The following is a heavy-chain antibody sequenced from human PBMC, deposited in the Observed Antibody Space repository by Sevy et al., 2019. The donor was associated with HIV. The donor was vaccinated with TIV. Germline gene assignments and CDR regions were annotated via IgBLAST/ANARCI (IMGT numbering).Heavy chain of an antibody. CDR3: ARPSSGWTAGDY. CDR1: GFTFSLYA. Sequence: GGSQRLSCAASGFTFSLYAMNWVRQAPGKGLEWVSSISDSGIDKYYADSMKGRFTISRDNAKNSLYLQINSLRVEDTAVYYCARPSSGWTAGDYWGQGTLVTVSS. CDR2: ISDSGIDK. J-gene: IGHJ4*02. V-gene: IGHV3-21*01. D-gene: IGHD6-19*01.